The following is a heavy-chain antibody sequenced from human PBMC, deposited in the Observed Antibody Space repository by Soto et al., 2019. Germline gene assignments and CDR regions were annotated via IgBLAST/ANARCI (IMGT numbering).Heavy chain of an antibody. D-gene: IGHD5-12*01. Sequence: EVQLVESGGGLVQPGGSLRLSCAASGFTFSSYAMHWVRQAPGKGLEYVSAISSNGGSTYYANSVKGRFTISRDNSKNTLILQMGSFRAVVRAVYYCAGDMGGYRGYALDYWGQGTLVTVSS. CDR2: ISSNGGST. CDR1: GFTFSSYA. V-gene: IGHV3-64*01. J-gene: IGHJ4*02. CDR3: AGDMGGYRGYALDY.